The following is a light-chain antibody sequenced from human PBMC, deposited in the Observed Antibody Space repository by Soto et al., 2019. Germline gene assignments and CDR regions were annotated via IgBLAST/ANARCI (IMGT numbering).Light chain of an antibody. CDR2: AAS. CDR1: QSISSY. Sequence: DIQMTQPPSSLSASVGDRVTITCRASQSISSYLNWYQQKPGKAPKLLIYAASSLQSGVPSRFSGSGSGTDFTLTISSLQPEDFATYYCQQSYSTPPLTFGGGTKVDI. CDR3: QQSYSTPPLT. J-gene: IGKJ4*01. V-gene: IGKV1-39*01.